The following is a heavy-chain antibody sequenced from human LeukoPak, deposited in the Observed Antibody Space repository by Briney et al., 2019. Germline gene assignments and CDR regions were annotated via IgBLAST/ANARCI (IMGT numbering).Heavy chain of an antibody. CDR1: GGSFSGYY. Sequence: SETLSLTCAVYGGSFSGYYWSWIRQPPGKGLEWIGEINHSGSTNYNPSLKSRVTISVDKSKNQFSLKLSSVTAADTAVYYCARDQIGSGSYYNGDDYWGQGTLVTVSS. V-gene: IGHV4-34*01. CDR2: INHSGST. CDR3: ARDQIGSGSYYNGDDY. J-gene: IGHJ4*02. D-gene: IGHD3-10*01.